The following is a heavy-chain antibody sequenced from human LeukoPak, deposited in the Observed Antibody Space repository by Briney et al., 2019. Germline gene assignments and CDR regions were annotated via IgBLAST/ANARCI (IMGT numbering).Heavy chain of an antibody. CDR3: ASSLVVTAISYFDY. CDR2: IYYSGST. D-gene: IGHD2-21*02. V-gene: IGHV4-39*01. Sequence: SETLSLTCTVSGGSISSSSYYWGWIRQPPGKGLEWIGSIYYSGSTCYNPSLKSRVTISVDTSKNQFSLKLSSVTAADTAVYYCASSLVVTAISYFDYWGKGTLVTVSS. CDR1: GGSISSSSYY. J-gene: IGHJ4*02.